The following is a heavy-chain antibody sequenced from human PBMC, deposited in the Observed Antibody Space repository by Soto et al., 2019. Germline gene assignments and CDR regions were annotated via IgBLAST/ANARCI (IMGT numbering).Heavy chain of an antibody. J-gene: IGHJ4*02. CDR3: ARGGGVTAHLKVLTSIPSYYFDY. V-gene: IGHV1-69*12. D-gene: IGHD2-21*02. CDR2: IIPIFGTA. CDR1: GGTFSRYA. Sequence: QVQLVQSGAEVKKPGSSVKVSCKASGGTFSRYAISWVRQAPGLGLEWMGGIIPIFGTANYAQQLQRRVTITADESRSTTYMELSSLRSVDKAVYSCARGGGVTAHLKVLTSIPSYYFDYWGQGTLVTVSS.